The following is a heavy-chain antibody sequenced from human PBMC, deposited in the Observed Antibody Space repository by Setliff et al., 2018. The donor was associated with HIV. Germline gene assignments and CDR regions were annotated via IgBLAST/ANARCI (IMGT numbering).Heavy chain of an antibody. D-gene: IGHD2-21*02. CDR3: ARLHDCGGDCYFDY. CDR1: GYSFTTYY. V-gene: IGHV5-51*01. Sequence: PGESLKISCQGSGYSFTTYYIGWVRQMPGKGLEWMGPVYPRDSKAQYSPSFEGQVTFSVDTSISTAYLHWSSLKASDTAIYYCARLHDCGGDCYFDYWGQGTMVTVSS. CDR2: VYPRDSKA. J-gene: IGHJ4*02.